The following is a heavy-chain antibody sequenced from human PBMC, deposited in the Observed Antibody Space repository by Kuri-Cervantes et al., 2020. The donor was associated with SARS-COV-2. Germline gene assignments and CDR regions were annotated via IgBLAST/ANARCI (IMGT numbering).Heavy chain of an antibody. Sequence: GESLKISCAASGFTFSSYSMNWVRQAPGKGLAWVSYISSSSSTIYYADSVKGRFTISRDNAKNSLYLQMNSLRAEDTAVYYCASPEVAIRGWGQGTLVTVSS. V-gene: IGHV3-48*01. CDR1: GFTFSSYS. CDR2: ISSSSSTI. J-gene: IGHJ4*02. D-gene: IGHD2-2*02. CDR3: ASPEVAIRG.